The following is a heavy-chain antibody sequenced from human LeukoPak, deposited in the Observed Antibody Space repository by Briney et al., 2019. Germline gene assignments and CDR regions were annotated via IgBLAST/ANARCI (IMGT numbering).Heavy chain of an antibody. CDR3: ARGYTPYYFDY. V-gene: IGHV4-39*07. J-gene: IGHJ4*02. Sequence: SETLSLTCTVSGGSISSSSYYWGWIRQPPGKGLEWIGSIYYSGSTYYNPSLRSRVTISVDTSKNQFSLKLSSVTAADTAVYYCARGYTPYYFDYWGQGTLVTVSS. D-gene: IGHD1-14*01. CDR1: GGSISSSSYY. CDR2: IYYSGST.